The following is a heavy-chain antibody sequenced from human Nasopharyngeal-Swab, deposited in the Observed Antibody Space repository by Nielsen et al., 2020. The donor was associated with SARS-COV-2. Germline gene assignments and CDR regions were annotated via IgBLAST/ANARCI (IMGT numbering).Heavy chain of an antibody. V-gene: IGHV1-24*01. CDR3: ARWNYDFWSGYASYYYYYGMDV. J-gene: IGHJ6*02. CDR2: FDPEDGET. CDR1: GYTLTELS. D-gene: IGHD3-3*01. Sequence: ASVKVSCQVSGYTLTELSMHWVRQAPGKGLEWMGGFDPEDGETIYAQKFQGRVTMTEDTSTDTAYMELSSLRSEDTAVYYCARWNYDFWSGYASYYYYYGMDVWGQGTTVTVSS.